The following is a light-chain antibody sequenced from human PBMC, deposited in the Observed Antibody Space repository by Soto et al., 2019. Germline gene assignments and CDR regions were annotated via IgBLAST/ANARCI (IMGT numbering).Light chain of an antibody. V-gene: IGKV1-39*01. J-gene: IGKJ3*01. CDR3: QQSYSTLT. Sequence: DIQMTQSPSSLSASEGDRVTITCRASQSISSYLNWYQQKPGKAPKLLIYAASSLHSGVPSRFSGSGSGTDFTLTISSLEPEDFATYYCQQSYSTLTFGPGNKVDIK. CDR1: QSISSY. CDR2: AAS.